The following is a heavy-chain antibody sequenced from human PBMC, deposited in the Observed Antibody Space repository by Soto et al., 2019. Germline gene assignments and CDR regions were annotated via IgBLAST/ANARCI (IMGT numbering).Heavy chain of an antibody. CDR3: ATEPVGTYYDFWSGYYSLGY. CDR2: FDPEDGET. Sequence: ASVKVSCKVSGYTLTELSMHWVRQAPGKGLEWMGGFDPEDGETIYAQKFQGRVTMTEDTSTDTAYMELSSLRSEDTAVCYCATEPVGTYYDFWSGYYSLGYWGQGTLVTVSS. V-gene: IGHV1-24*01. CDR1: GYTLTELS. D-gene: IGHD3-3*01. J-gene: IGHJ4*02.